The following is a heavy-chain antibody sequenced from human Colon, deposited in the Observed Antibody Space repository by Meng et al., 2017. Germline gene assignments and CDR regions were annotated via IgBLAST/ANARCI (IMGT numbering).Heavy chain of an antibody. D-gene: IGHD3-3*01. V-gene: IGHV3-23*01. CDR2: ISATGFST. CDR1: GFIFNNFA. CDR3: ARDYWSAGDY. Sequence: QLLGSGGGLVQPGGSLRLSCAASGFIFNNFAMTWVRQAPGKGLEWVSGISATGFSTYYADSVKGRFTISRDNSKNTVYLQMNSLRVEDTAVYYCARDYWSAGDYWGQGTLVTVSS. J-gene: IGHJ4*02.